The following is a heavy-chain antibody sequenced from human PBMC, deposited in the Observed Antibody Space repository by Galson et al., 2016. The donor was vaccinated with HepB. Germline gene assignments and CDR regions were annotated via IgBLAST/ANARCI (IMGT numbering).Heavy chain of an antibody. CDR2: ISYDASRK. CDR1: GFTSSSYG. V-gene: IGHV3-30*03. CDR3: ARERVPYSNSWYAFDY. D-gene: IGHD6-13*01. J-gene: IGHJ4*02. Sequence: SLRLSCAASGFTSSSYGFHWVRQAPGKGLEWVAFISYDASRKYYADSVKGRFTLSRDFSKNTLSLQMNTLRGDDTAVYFCARERVPYSNSWYAFDYWCRGTLVTVSS.